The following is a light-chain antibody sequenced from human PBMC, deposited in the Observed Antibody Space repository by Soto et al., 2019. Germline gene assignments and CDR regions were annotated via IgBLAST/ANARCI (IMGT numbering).Light chain of an antibody. CDR1: SSDVGGYNY. V-gene: IGLV2-11*01. J-gene: IGLJ1*01. CDR3: CSYAGSYSYV. Sequence: QSVLTQPRSVSGSPGQSVTISCTGTSSDVGGYNYVSWYHQHPGKAPKLMIYDVSKRPSGVPDRFSGSKSGNTAPLTISGLQAEDEADYYCCSYAGSYSYVFGTGTKLTVL. CDR2: DVS.